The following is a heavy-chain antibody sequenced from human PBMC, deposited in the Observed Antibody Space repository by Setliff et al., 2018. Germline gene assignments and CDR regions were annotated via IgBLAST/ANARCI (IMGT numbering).Heavy chain of an antibody. CDR2: IYYSGST. CDR1: GGSISSGGYY. CDR3: ARVALVVVIRNAFDI. D-gene: IGHD2-21*01. Sequence: LSLTCTVSGGSISSGGYYWSWIRQHPGKGLEWIGHIYYSGSTYYNPSLKSRVTISVDTSKNQFSLKLSSVTAADTAVYYCARVALVVVIRNAFDIWGQGTMVTVSS. V-gene: IGHV4-31*03. J-gene: IGHJ3*02.